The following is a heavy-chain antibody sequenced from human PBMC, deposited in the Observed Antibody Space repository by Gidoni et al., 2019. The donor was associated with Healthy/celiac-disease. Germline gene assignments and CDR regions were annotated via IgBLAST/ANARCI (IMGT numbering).Heavy chain of an antibody. J-gene: IGHJ4*02. CDR2: INHSGNT. CDR1: SGSFSGYY. Sequence: QVQLQQWGAGLLKPSETLSLTCAVYSGSFSGYYWSWIRQPQGQGLEWIGEINHSGNTNYNPSLKSRVTISVDTSKNQFSLKLSSVTAADTAVYYCARGGWGSLGLDYWGQGTLVTVSS. CDR3: ARGGWGSLGLDY. V-gene: IGHV4-34*01. D-gene: IGHD7-27*01.